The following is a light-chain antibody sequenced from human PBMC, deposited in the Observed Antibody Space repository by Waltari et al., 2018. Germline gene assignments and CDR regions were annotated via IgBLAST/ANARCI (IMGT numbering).Light chain of an antibody. V-gene: IGLV7-46*01. CDR1: TGAVTSGHY. CDR2: DTS. Sequence: QAVVTQEPSLTVSPGGTVTHTCGASTGAVTSGHYPYWFKQKPGQVPMTLIYDTSNKHSWTPARFSGSLLGGKAALTLSGAQPEDEAEYYCLLWYSGARWVFGGGTKLSVL. CDR3: LLWYSGARWV. J-gene: IGLJ3*02.